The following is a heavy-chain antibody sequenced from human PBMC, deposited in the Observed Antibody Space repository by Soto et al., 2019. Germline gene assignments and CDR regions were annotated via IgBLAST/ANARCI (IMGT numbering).Heavy chain of an antibody. CDR1: GYTFTSYY. V-gene: IGHV1-46*01. J-gene: IGHJ2*01. Sequence: ASVKVSCKASGYTFTSYYMHWVRQAPGQGLEWMGIINPSGGSTSYAQKFQGRVTMTRDTSTSTVYMELSSLRSEDTAVYYCARDLFTGGGNSIGDWYFDLWGRGTLVTVSS. CDR2: INPSGGST. CDR3: ARDLFTGGGNSIGDWYFDL. D-gene: IGHD2-21*02.